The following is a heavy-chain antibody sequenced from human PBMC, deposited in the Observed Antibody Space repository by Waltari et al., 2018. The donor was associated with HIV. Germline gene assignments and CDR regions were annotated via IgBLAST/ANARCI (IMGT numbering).Heavy chain of an antibody. CDR3: ARDSAPGLAVDDDDGEFFYYGLDV. CDR1: GGSFSGSS. CDR2: VNHGGRT. V-gene: IGHV4-34*01. Sequence: QVHLEQWGTGLLRPSETLSLTCAVYGGSFSGSSWTWIRQAHGGGLEWIGEVNHGGRTNYSPSLKGRVTVSVDTSKNQFSLTMRSVTAADTAVYYCARDSAPGLAVDDDDGEFFYYGLDVWGQGTTVTVSS. D-gene: IGHD6-19*01. J-gene: IGHJ6*01.